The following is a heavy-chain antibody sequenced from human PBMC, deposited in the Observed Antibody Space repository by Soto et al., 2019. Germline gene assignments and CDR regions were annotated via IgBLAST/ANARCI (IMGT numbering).Heavy chain of an antibody. V-gene: IGHV1-2*02. CDR1: GYIFTHYY. J-gene: IGHJ4*02. Sequence: QVQLVQSGGEVKEPGASVKVSCKGSGYIFTHYYYDWVRQAPGQGLEWMGWINPNSGVTMYAQTFQGMFTMARHTSISTVYMELSRPTSDDTAVYYGARGDGQFDTTGSYYVYWGQGCLVIVSS. CDR3: ARGDGQFDTTGSYYVY. CDR2: INPNSGVT. D-gene: IGHD3-22*01.